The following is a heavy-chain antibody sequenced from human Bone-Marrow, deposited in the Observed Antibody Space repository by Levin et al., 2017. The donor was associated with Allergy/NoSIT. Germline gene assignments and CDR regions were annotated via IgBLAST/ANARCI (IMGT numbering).Heavy chain of an antibody. CDR1: GFTFGDYA. Sequence: HPGGSLRLSCTASGFTFGDYAMSWFRQAPGKGLEWVGFIRSKAYGGTTEYAASVKGRFIISRYDSKSIAYLQMDSLKTEDAAVYYCTRLSGYTYGSDFDYWGQGTLVTVSS. CDR3: TRLSGYTYGSDFDY. V-gene: IGHV3-49*03. J-gene: IGHJ4*02. CDR2: IRSKAYGGTT. D-gene: IGHD5-18*01.